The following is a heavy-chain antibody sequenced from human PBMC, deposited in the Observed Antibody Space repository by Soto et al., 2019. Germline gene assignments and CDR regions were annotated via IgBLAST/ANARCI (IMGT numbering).Heavy chain of an antibody. J-gene: IGHJ4*02. CDR3: ARVHSSMGQQFFFDY. V-gene: IGHV4-59*01. Sequence: LSLTCAVSGGSISRYYWTWIRQPPGKGLEWIGFIYYRGNTNYNPSLESRVTMSVDTSKNQFSLRLNSVTSADTAVYYCARVHSSMGQQFFFDYWGRGTLVTVSS. D-gene: IGHD3-10*01. CDR2: IYYRGNT. CDR1: GGSISRYY.